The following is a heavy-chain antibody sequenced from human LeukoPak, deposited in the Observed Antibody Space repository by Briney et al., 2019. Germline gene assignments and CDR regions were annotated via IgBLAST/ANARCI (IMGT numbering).Heavy chain of an antibody. Sequence: GSLRVSCVTSGFTFNHYWMSWVRQAPGKGLEWVANIDQDGREKYYMDSLKGRFTVSRDNAKNSLHLQMNSLRPEDTVIYYCARWGPNCSDSACDRYFYGMDVWSQGTTVTVSS. V-gene: IGHV3-7*04. J-gene: IGHJ6*02. D-gene: IGHD2-15*01. CDR2: IDQDGREK. CDR1: GFTFNHYW. CDR3: ARWGPNCSDSACDRYFYGMDV.